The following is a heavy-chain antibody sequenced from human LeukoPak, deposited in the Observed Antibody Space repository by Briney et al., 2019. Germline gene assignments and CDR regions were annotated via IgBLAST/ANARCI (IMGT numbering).Heavy chain of an antibody. CDR3: VRGPRYYDDSGFHYGVFDI. D-gene: IGHD3-16*01. CDR1: GFTFSSYA. J-gene: IGHJ3*02. V-gene: IGHV3-23*01. Sequence: GGSLRLSCAASGFTFSSYAMSWVRQAPGKGLEWVSGISGSGGSTYYADSVKGRFIISRDNSKNTLSLQMNSLTAGDTAVYYCVRGPRYYDDSGFHYGVFDIWGQGTVVTVAS. CDR2: ISGSGGST.